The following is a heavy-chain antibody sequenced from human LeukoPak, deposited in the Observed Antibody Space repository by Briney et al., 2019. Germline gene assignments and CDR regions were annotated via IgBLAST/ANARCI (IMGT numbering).Heavy chain of an antibody. CDR3: ATYTQYFGAPGTDY. CDR2: IDKDGSEK. J-gene: IGHJ4*02. D-gene: IGHD3-10*01. V-gene: IGHV3-7*01. Sequence: GGPLRLSCTVSRFTFSNYWMRWVRQAPGKGLEWVASIDKDGSEKRYVDSAKARFTISRDNTKNSVYLQMTSLGAEDTAVYYCATYTQYFGAPGTDYWGQGTLVTVSS. CDR1: RFTFSNYW.